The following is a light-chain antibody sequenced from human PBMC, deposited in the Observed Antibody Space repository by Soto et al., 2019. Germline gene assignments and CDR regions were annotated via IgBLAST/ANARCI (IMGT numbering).Light chain of an antibody. CDR1: SSDVGRYNY. J-gene: IGLJ3*02. CDR3: YSYTSSSTWM. CDR2: DVS. Sequence: QSALTQPASVSGSPGQSITISCTGTSSDVGRYNYVSWYQQHPGKAPKLMIYDVSNRPSGVSSRFSGSRSGSTASLTISGLQAEDEADYYCYSYTSSSTWMFGGGTKLTVL. V-gene: IGLV2-14*03.